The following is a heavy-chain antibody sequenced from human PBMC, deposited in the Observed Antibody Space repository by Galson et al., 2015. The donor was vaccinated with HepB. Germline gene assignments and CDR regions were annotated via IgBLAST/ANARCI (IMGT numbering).Heavy chain of an antibody. J-gene: IGHJ6*02. CDR1: GVTIPSYS. CDR2: TTAGPTTI. Sequence: SLRLSCAASGVTIPSYSMNWVRKAPGKGLEWLAYTTAGPTTIHYADSVKGPFPLSRDHPHNFLYLHMNSLRGEDTAVYYCARNPSSYDYYNMDVWGHGTTVTVSS. CDR3: ARNPSSYDYYNMDV. V-gene: IGHV3-48*01.